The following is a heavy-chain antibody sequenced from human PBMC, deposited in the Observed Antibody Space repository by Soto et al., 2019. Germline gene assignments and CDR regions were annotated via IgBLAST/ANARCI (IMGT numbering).Heavy chain of an antibody. CDR1: GFTFSSYG. CDR2: IWYDGSNK. V-gene: IGHV3-33*01. Sequence: PGGSLTLSCAASGFTFSSYGMHWVRQAPGKGLEWVAVIWYDGSNKYYADSVKGRFTISRDNSKNTLYLQMNSLRAEDTAVYYCARDTGAGGPSPAFVDYWGQGTLVTVSS. CDR3: ARDTGAGGPSPAFVDY. J-gene: IGHJ4*02. D-gene: IGHD1-26*01.